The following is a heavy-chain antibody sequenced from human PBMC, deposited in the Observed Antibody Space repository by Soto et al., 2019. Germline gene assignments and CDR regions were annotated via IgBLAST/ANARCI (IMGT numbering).Heavy chain of an antibody. V-gene: IGHV4-39*01. D-gene: IGHD2-15*01. CDR2: IYYSGST. CDR1: GGSISSSSYY. J-gene: IGHJ6*02. CDR3: ARHPDRYCSGGSCYRYYYGMHV. Sequence: SETLSLTCTVSGGSISSSSYYWGWIRQPPGKGLEWIGSIYYSGSTYYNPSLKSRVTISVATSKNQFSLKLSSVTAADTAVYYCARHPDRYCSGGSCYRYYYGMHVWGQGTTVTVSS.